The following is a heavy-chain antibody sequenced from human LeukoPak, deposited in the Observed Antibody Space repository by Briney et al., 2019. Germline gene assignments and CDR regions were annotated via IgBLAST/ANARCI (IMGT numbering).Heavy chain of an antibody. J-gene: IGHJ4*02. CDR2: INPNSGGT. CDR3: ARGVVVAATPFDY. CDR1: GYTFTGYY. V-gene: IGHV1-2*02. D-gene: IGHD2-15*01. Sequence: ASVKVSFKASGYTFTGYYMHWVRQAPGQGLEWVGWINPNSGGTNYAQKFQGRVTMTRDTSISTAYMELSRLRSDDTAVYYCARGVVVAATPFDYWGQGTLVTVSS.